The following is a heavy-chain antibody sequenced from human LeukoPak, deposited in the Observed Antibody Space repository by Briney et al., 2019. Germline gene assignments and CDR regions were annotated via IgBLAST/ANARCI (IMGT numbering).Heavy chain of an antibody. J-gene: IGHJ4*02. CDR1: GGSISSSSYY. Sequence: SETLSLTCTVSGGSISSSSYYWGWIRQPPGKGLEWIGSIYYSGSTYYNPSLKSRVTISVDTSKNQFSLKLSSVTAGDTAVYYCAAIRDGSLHDYWGQGTLVTVSS. D-gene: IGHD5-24*01. V-gene: IGHV4-39*01. CDR2: IYYSGST. CDR3: AAIRDGSLHDY.